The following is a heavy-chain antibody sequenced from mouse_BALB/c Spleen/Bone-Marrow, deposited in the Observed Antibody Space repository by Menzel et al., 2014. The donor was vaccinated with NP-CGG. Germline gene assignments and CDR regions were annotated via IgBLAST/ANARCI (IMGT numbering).Heavy chain of an antibody. CDR3: TRHGGGPDYFDH. Sequence: EVHLVESGGGLAQPGGSLRLSCAASGFTFSSYAMSWVRQTPEKRQEWVAYITIGGGGSYYPDAVKGRFAISRDNAENTLYLQMSSLKSEDTAIYYCTRHGGGPDYFDHWGQGTTLIVSS. CDR1: GFTFSSYA. J-gene: IGHJ2*01. V-gene: IGHV5-12-2*01. CDR2: ITIGGGGS.